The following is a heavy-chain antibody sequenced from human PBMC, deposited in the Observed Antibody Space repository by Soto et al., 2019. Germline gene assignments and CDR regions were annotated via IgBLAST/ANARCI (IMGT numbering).Heavy chain of an antibody. Sequence: QVQLVQSGAEVKKPGASVKVSCKASGYTFTSYYMHWVRQAPGQGLEWMGIINPSGGSTSYAQKYQRGVTMTRDKSTSTVDMEQSSRRSADKAVYYCAPRDDWVGDYYYYYGMDVWGQGTTVTVSS. J-gene: IGHJ6*02. CDR1: GYTFTSYY. V-gene: IGHV1-46*01. CDR2: INPSGGST. CDR3: APRDDWVGDYYYYYGMDV. D-gene: IGHD3-16*01.